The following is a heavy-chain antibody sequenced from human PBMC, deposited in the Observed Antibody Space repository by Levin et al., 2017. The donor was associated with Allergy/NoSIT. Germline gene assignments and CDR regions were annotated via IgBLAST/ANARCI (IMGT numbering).Heavy chain of an antibody. CDR1: GGSIRSGGYS. CDR2: IYHSGST. CDR3: ARVRITMVRGVIFYYYMDV. V-gene: IGHV4-30-2*01. D-gene: IGHD3-10*01. J-gene: IGHJ6*03. Sequence: SQTLSLTCAVSGGSIRSGGYSWSWIRQPPGKGLEWIGYIYHSGSTYYNPSLKSRVTISVDRSKNQFSLKLSSVTAADTAVYYCARVRITMVRGVIFYYYMDVWGKGTTVTVSS.